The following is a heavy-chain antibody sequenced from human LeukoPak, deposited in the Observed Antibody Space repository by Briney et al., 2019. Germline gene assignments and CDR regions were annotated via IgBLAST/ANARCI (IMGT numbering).Heavy chain of an antibody. D-gene: IGHD3-10*01. J-gene: IGHJ4*02. CDR2: ISYDGSNK. V-gene: IGHV3-30-3*01. CDR3: ARDGYGSGSYFDY. Sequence: GRSLRLSCAASGFTFSSYAMHWVRQAPGKGLEWVAVISYDGSNKYYADSVKGRFTISRDNSKNTLYLQMNSLRAEDTAVYYCARDGYGSGSYFDYWGQGTLVTVSS. CDR1: GFTFSSYA.